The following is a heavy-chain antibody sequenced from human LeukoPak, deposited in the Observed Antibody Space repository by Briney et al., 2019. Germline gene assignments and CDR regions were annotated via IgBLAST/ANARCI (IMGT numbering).Heavy chain of an antibody. D-gene: IGHD3-16*01. V-gene: IGHV4-39*01. J-gene: IGHJ3*02. CDR1: GGSITSSNYY. CDR2: ISSSGGA. CDR3: ARASLGAFDI. Sequence: SETLSLTCTVSGGSITSSNYYWGWIRQPPGKGLGWIGSISSSGGAFYNSPLKSRVTIFRDTSKNQFYLKVNSVTAADTAVYYCARASLGAFDIWGQGTKVTVS.